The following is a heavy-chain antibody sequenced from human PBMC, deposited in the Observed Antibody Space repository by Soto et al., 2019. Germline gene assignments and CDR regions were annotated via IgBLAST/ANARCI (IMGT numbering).Heavy chain of an antibody. CDR3: ARGGGSSSWLY. V-gene: IGHV4-34*01. CDR1: GGSFSGYY. CDR2: INHSGST. D-gene: IGHD6-13*01. J-gene: IGHJ4*02. Sequence: SETLSLTCAVYGGSFSGYYWSWIRQPPGKGLEWIGEINHSGSTNYNPSLKSRVTISVDTSKNQFSLKLSSVTAADTAVYYCARGGGSSSWLYWGQGTLVTVSS.